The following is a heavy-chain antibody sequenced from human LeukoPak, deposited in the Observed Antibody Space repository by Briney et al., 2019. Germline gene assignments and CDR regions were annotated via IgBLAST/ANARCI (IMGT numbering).Heavy chain of an antibody. J-gene: IGHJ4*02. Sequence: PSETLSLTCAVYGGSFSGYYWSWIRQPPGKGLEWIGEINHSGSTNYNPSLKSRVAISVDTSKNQFSLKLSSVTAADTAVYYCARGAAGYSYGWGQGTLVTVSS. CDR1: GGSFSGYY. CDR3: ARGAAGYSYG. D-gene: IGHD5-18*01. CDR2: INHSGST. V-gene: IGHV4-34*01.